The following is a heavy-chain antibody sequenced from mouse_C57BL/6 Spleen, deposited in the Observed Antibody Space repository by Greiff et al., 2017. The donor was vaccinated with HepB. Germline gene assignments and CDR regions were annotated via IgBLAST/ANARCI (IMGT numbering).Heavy chain of an antibody. D-gene: IGHD1-1*01. CDR3: ARNRPYYGSSWYFDV. CDR2: IWSGGST. Sequence: VKLMESGPGLVQPSQSLSITCTVSGFSLTSYGVHWVRQSPGKGLEWLGVIWSGGSTDYNAAFISRLSISKDNSKSQVFFKMNSLQADDTAIYYCARNRPYYGSSWYFDVWGTGTTVTVSS. V-gene: IGHV2-2*01. CDR1: GFSLTSYG. J-gene: IGHJ1*03.